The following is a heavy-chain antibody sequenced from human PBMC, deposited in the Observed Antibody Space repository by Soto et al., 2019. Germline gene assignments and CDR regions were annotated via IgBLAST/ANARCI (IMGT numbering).Heavy chain of an antibody. CDR2: VKQDGSEK. CDR1: GFTFNTYW. Sequence: GGSLRLACAASGFTFNTYWMSWVRQAPGKGLEWVANVKQDGSEKYYVGSVKGRFTISRDNAKNQFSLKLTSVTAADTAVYFCARVTPRNSNLYFYDYWGQGTLVTVSS. D-gene: IGHD4-4*01. J-gene: IGHJ4*02. CDR3: ARVTPRNSNLYFYDY. V-gene: IGHV3-7*03.